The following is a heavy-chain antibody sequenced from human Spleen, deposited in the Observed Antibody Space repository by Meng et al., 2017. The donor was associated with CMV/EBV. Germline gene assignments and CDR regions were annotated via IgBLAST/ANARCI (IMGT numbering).Heavy chain of an antibody. V-gene: IGHV5-51*01. J-gene: IGHJ2*01. D-gene: IGHD5-24*01. CDR1: GYSFTSYW. Sequence: GESLKISCKGSGYSFTSYWIGWVRQMPGKGLEWMGIIYPGDSDTRYSPYFQGQVTISADKSISTAYLQWSSLKASDTAMYYCARFTTIYNWYFDLWGRGTLVTVSS. CDR3: ARFTTIYNWYFDL. CDR2: IYPGDSDT.